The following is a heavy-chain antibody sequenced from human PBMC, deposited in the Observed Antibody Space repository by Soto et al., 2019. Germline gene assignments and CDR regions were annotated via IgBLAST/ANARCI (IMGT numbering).Heavy chain of an antibody. CDR2: ISAYNGNT. J-gene: IGHJ6*02. V-gene: IGHV1-18*01. CDR3: ARDLADSSSGSYDYGMDV. CDR1: GYTFTSYG. Sequence: QVQLVQSGAEVKKPGASVKVSCKASGYTFTSYGISWVRQTPGQGLEWMGWISAYNGNTNYAQKLQGRVTMTTDTSTSTAYMELRSLRSDDTAVYYCARDLADSSSGSYDYGMDVGGQGTTVTVSS. D-gene: IGHD6-13*01.